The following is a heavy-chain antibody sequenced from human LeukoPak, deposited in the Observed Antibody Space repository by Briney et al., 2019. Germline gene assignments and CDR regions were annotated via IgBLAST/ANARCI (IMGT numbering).Heavy chain of an antibody. D-gene: IGHD4-17*01. V-gene: IGHV3-7*01. J-gene: IGHJ3*02. Sequence: PGGSLRLSCAASGFTFSSYWMSWVRQAPGKGLELVANIKQDGSEKYYVDSVEGRFTISRDNAKNSLYLQMNSLRAEDTAVYYCARYDYDDSDAFDIWGQGTMVTVSS. CDR1: GFTFSSYW. CDR2: IKQDGSEK. CDR3: ARYDYDDSDAFDI.